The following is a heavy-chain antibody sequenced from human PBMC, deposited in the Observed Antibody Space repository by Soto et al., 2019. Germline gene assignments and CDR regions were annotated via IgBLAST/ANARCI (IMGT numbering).Heavy chain of an antibody. CDR2: INWHSGSI. J-gene: IGHJ5*02. Sequence: EVQLVESGGGLVQPGRSLRLSCAAFGFTFEDYAMHWIRQTPGKGLEWVAGINWHSGSIGYADSVKGRFTISRDNANNSLYLQMDSLRTEDTALYFCAKGRGALAVVSNWFDPWGQGTLVTVSS. V-gene: IGHV3-9*01. CDR3: AKGRGALAVVSNWFDP. D-gene: IGHD3-22*01. CDR1: GFTFEDYA.